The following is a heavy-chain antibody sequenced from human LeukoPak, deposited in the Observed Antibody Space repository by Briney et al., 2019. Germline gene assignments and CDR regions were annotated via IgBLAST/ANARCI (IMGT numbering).Heavy chain of an antibody. Sequence: RASVKVSCKASGYTFTSYGISWVRQAPGQGLEWKGWISAYNGNTNYAQKLQGRVTMTTDTSTSTAYMELRSLRSDDTAVYYCARVPYYYDSSGYLDYWGQGTLVTVSS. J-gene: IGHJ4*02. CDR1: GYTFTSYG. V-gene: IGHV1-18*01. CDR2: ISAYNGNT. D-gene: IGHD3-22*01. CDR3: ARVPYYYDSSGYLDY.